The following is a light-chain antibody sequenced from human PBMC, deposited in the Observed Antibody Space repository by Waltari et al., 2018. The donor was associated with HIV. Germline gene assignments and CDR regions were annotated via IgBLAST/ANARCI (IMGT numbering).Light chain of an antibody. CDR2: DAS. CDR3: TSFTSNFTVM. V-gene: IGLV2-14*03. Sequence: QSALTQPASVSGSPGQSITISCTGSTSDFGLYNFISWYQQHPGGVPKVIISDASSRPSGVSSRLSGSKSGNTASLTISWLQAEDEADYYCTSFTSNFTVMFGGGTKVTVL. J-gene: IGLJ3*02. CDR1: TSDFGLYNF.